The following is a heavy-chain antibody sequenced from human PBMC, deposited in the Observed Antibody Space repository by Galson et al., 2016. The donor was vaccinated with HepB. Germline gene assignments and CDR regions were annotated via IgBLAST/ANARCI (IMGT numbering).Heavy chain of an antibody. J-gene: IGHJ4*02. CDR2: IYYRGYS. D-gene: IGHD3-3*01. CDR1: GGSISSGDYF. Sequence: LSLTCTVSGGSISSGDYFWSWIRQPPGKGLEWIGHIYYRGYSNYNPSLKSRLSLSVDTSKNQFSLRLSSVTAADSAVYYCARTLRIFEVVYGTDVWGQGTLVTVSS. V-gene: IGHV4-30-4*01. CDR3: ARTLRIFEVVYGTDV.